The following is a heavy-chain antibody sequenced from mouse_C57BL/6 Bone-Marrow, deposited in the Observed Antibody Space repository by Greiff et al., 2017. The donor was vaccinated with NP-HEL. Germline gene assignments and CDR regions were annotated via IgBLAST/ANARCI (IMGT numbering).Heavy chain of an antibody. CDR2: INPGSGGT. D-gene: IGHD2-4*01. J-gene: IGHJ4*01. CDR3: ARKDYDYDDYAMDY. V-gene: IGHV1-54*01. Sequence: QVQLQQSGAELVRPGTSVKVSCKASGYAFTNYLIEWVKQRPGQGLEWIGVINPGSGGTNYNEKFKGKATLTADKSSSTAYMQLSSLTSEDSAVYFCARKDYDYDDYAMDYWGQGTSVTVSS. CDR1: GYAFTNYL.